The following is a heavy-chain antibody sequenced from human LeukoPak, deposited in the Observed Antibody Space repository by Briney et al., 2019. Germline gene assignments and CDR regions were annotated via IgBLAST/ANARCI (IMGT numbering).Heavy chain of an antibody. CDR1: GFTFSSYS. Sequence: GGSLRLSCAASGFTFSSYSMSWVRQAPGKGLEWVSYISSSSSTIYYADSVKGRFTISRDNAKNSLYLQMNSLRAEDTAVYYCARDLTTVTTFLVGEYYFDYWGQGTLVTVSS. V-gene: IGHV3-48*01. J-gene: IGHJ4*02. CDR3: ARDLTTVTTFLVGEYYFDY. D-gene: IGHD4-17*01. CDR2: ISSSSSTI.